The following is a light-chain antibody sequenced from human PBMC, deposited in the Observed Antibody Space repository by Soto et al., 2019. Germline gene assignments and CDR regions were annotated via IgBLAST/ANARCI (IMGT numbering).Light chain of an antibody. CDR2: GAS. CDR1: QSVSSY. J-gene: IGKJ4*01. Sequence: EIVLTQSPATLSLSPGERATLSCRASQSVSSYLAWYQQKPGQAPKLVIYGASNRATGIPARFSGSGSGTDFTLTISSLEPEDFAVYYCQQRYNWPPLTFGGGTKVEIK. CDR3: QQRYNWPPLT. V-gene: IGKV3-11*01.